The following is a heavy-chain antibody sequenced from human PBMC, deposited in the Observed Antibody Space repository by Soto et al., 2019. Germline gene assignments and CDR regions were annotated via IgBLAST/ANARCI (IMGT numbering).Heavy chain of an antibody. Sequence: QVQLVESGGGVVQPGRSLRLSCAASGFTFSRYGMHWVRKAPGKGLEWVAVISYDGSNKYYADSVKGRFTISRDNSKNTLYLQMNSLGAEDTAVYYCAKGEMKVVVHWGQGTLVTVSS. D-gene: IGHD3-22*01. CDR1: GFTFSRYG. V-gene: IGHV3-30*18. CDR2: ISYDGSNK. J-gene: IGHJ4*02. CDR3: AKGEMKVVVH.